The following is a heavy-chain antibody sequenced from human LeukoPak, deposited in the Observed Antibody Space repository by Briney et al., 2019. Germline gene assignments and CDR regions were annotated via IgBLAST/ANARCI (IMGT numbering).Heavy chain of an antibody. Sequence: SQTLSLTCAISGDSVSSNSATWHWIRQSPSRGLEWLGRKYYRSKWYNVYAVSVKSRITNNPDTSKNQFSLQLNSVTPEDTAVYYCARAMRIAAAGTFYFDYWGQGTLVTVSS. CDR2: KYYRSKWYN. D-gene: IGHD6-25*01. CDR1: GDSVSSNSAT. CDR3: ARAMRIAAAGTFYFDY. J-gene: IGHJ4*02. V-gene: IGHV6-1*01.